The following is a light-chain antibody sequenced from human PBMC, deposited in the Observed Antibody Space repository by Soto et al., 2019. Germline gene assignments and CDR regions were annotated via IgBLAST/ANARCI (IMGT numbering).Light chain of an antibody. J-gene: IGLJ1*01. Sequence: QSVLTQPASVSGSPGQSITISCTGTSSDVGDYNYVSWYQQHPGKAPKLMIYEVSNRPTGVSNRFSGSKSGNTASLTISGLQAEDEADYYCSSYTSNTNYVFGTGTKLNVL. V-gene: IGLV2-14*01. CDR1: SSDVGDYNY. CDR3: SSYTSNTNYV. CDR2: EVS.